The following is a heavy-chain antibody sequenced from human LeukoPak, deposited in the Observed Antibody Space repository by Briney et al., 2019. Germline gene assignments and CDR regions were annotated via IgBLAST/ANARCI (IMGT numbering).Heavy chain of an antibody. J-gene: IGHJ6*02. CDR3: ARQGDAVVTDV. Sequence: GESLKISCKGSGYSFTDYWIGWVRQLPGKGLEWMAFINPGDSDTRYSPSFQGHVTISVDKSINTAYLQWGSLKASDTAMYYCARQGDAVVTDVWGQGTTVIVSS. CDR2: INPGDSDT. CDR1: GYSFTDYW. V-gene: IGHV5-51*01. D-gene: IGHD4-23*01.